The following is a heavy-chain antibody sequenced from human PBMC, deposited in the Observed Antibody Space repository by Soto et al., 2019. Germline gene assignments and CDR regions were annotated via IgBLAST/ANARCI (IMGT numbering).Heavy chain of an antibody. V-gene: IGHV3-30*03. Sequence: GGSLRLSCAASGFTFSSYCIHFVRQAPSKWLEWVGVISYDGSNKYYADSVKGRFTISRDNSKNTLYLQMNSLRAEDTAVYYCASPAGRSVGDDYYYGMDVWGQGTTVTVSS. J-gene: IGHJ6*02. CDR1: GFTFSSYC. CDR2: ISYDGSNK. CDR3: ASPAGRSVGDDYYYGMDV. D-gene: IGHD3-10*01.